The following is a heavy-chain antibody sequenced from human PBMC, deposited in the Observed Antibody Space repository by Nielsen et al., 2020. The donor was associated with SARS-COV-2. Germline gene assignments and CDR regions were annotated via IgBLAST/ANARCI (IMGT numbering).Heavy chain of an antibody. D-gene: IGHD4-17*01. CDR2: INPNGGIT. CDR3: ARAFTVTSKIDY. V-gene: IGHV1-46*01. J-gene: IGHJ4*02. Sequence: ASVKVSCNTSGYTFINYYMHWLRLAPGQGLEWMGRINPNGGITTYAQMFQGRVTMTRDTSTSTVYMELSSLRSEDTAMYYCARAFTVTSKIDYWGQGTLVTVSS. CDR1: GYTFINYY.